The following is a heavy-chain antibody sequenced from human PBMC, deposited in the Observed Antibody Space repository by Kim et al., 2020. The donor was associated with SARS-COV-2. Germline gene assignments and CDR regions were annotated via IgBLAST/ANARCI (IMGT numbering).Heavy chain of an antibody. D-gene: IGHD2-2*01. Sequence: ASVKASCKASGYTFTSYGISWVRQAPGQGLEWMGWISAYNGNTNYAQKLQGRVTMTTDTSTSTAYMELRSLRSDDTAVYYCARDAPIVVVPAAIGGSGYYYYGMDVWGQGTTVTVSS. CDR1: GYTFTSYG. V-gene: IGHV1-18*04. CDR2: ISAYNGNT. J-gene: IGHJ6*02. CDR3: ARDAPIVVVPAAIGGSGYYYYGMDV.